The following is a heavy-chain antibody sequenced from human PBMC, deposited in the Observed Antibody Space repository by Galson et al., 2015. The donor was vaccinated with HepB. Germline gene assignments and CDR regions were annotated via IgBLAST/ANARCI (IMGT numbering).Heavy chain of an antibody. D-gene: IGHD2-2*01. CDR1: GYTFTGYY. Sequence: SVKVSCKASGYTFTGYYMHWVRQAPGQGLEWMGWINPNSGGTNYAQKFQGRVTMTRDTSISTAYMELSRLRSDDTAVYYCARVLQGYCSSTSCSNDAFDIWGQGTMVTVSS. CDR3: ARVLQGYCSSTSCSNDAFDI. J-gene: IGHJ3*02. CDR2: INPNSGGT. V-gene: IGHV1-2*02.